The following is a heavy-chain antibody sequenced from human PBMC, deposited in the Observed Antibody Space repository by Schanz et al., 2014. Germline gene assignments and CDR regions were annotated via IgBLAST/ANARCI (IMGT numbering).Heavy chain of an antibody. CDR1: GFTFSKAW. D-gene: IGHD3-3*01. V-gene: IGHV3-15*01. CDR2: IKTKDEGEVP. CDR3: AATTILAD. Sequence: EVQLVESGGGLVEPGGSLGLSCAASGFTFSKAWMSWVRQAPGKGLEYIGRIKTKDEGEVPEYSAPAKGRFTISRDNAKSSLYLQMNSLRDEDTAVYYCAATTILADWGQGTLVAVSS. J-gene: IGHJ4*02.